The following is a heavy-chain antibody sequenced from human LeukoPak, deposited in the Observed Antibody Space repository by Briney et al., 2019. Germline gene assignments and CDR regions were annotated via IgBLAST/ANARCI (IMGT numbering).Heavy chain of an antibody. CDR2: ISNGGGNI. J-gene: IGHJ4*02. CDR3: ARGHYDVLAASYKWTPDY. CDR1: GFTFNTFN. V-gene: IGHV3-21*01. Sequence: GGSLRLSCAASGFTFNTFNMNWVRQAPGKGLEWVSSISNGGGNIYYADSVKGRFTTSRDDAKNSLSLQLNSLRAEDTAVYYCARGHYDVLAASYKWTPDYWGQGTLVNVP. D-gene: IGHD3-9*01.